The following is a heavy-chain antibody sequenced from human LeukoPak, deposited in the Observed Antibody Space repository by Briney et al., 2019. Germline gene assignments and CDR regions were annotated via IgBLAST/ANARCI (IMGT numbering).Heavy chain of an antibody. CDR1: GFTVSGTY. CDR2: IYGGGGT. Sequence: GGPLRLTCAASGFTVSGTYMDWVRQAPGKGLEWVSVIYGGGGTVYADSVKGRFTISRDNSKNSLRTEDSAVYYCARDRAGTQSWVEFDLWGQGTLVTVSS. CDR3: ARDRAGTQSWVEFDL. J-gene: IGHJ5*02. D-gene: IGHD3-10*01. V-gene: IGHV3-53*05.